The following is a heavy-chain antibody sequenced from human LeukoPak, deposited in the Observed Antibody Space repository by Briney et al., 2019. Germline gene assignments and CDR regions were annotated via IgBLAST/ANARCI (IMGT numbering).Heavy chain of an antibody. D-gene: IGHD2-21*02. V-gene: IGHV1-18*01. Sequence: ASVKVSCMASGYTFTSYGISWVRQAPGQGLEWMGWISAYNDNTNYVQKFQGRVTMTTDTSTSTAYMELRSLSPDDTAVYYCARDQPGDTLSEYWGQGTLVTVSS. CDR2: ISAYNDNT. J-gene: IGHJ4*02. CDR3: ARDQPGDTLSEY. CDR1: GYTFTSYG.